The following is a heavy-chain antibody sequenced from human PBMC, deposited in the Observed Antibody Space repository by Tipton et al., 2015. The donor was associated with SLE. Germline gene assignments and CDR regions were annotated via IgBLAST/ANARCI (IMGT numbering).Heavy chain of an antibody. CDR3: ARGELYSGASLYYFEY. J-gene: IGHJ4*02. Sequence: TLSLTCTVSDGSIRSTNYYWGWIRQPPGKGLEWIGSLHFTGISYYNPSLKSRVTISVDTSKIQFSLKLGSVTAADTAVYFCARGELYSGASLYYFEYWGQGTLVTVSS. D-gene: IGHD1-7*01. V-gene: IGHV4-39*07. CDR1: DGSIRSTNYY. CDR2: LHFTGIS.